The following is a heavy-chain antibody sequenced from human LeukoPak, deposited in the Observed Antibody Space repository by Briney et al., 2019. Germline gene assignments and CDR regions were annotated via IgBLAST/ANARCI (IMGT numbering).Heavy chain of an antibody. CDR1: GGSISSNSYY. V-gene: IGHV4-39*01. CDR2: IYYSGST. CDR3: ARQTPHYYYYYMDV. J-gene: IGHJ6*03. Sequence: SETLSLTCAVSGGSISSNSYYWGWIRQPPGKGLEWIGSIYYSGSTYYNPSLKSRVTISVDTSKNQFSLKLSSVTAADTAVYYCARQTPHYYYYYMDVWGKGTTVTISS.